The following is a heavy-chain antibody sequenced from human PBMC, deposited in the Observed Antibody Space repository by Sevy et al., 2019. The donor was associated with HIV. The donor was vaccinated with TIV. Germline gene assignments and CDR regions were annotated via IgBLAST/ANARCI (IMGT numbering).Heavy chain of an antibody. D-gene: IGHD2-8*01. CDR3: ARDRDDGYCTNGVCFNFDN. CDR2: IRWNSASI. V-gene: IGHV3-9*01. J-gene: IGHJ4*01. Sequence: SLRLSCAASGFTFDDYAMHWVRQTPGKGLEWVSGIRWNSASIDYPDSVKGRFTISRDNAKNSLYLQMKSLRADDPASYYCARDRDDGYCTNGVCFNFDNWGQGTLVTVSS. CDR1: GFTFDDYA.